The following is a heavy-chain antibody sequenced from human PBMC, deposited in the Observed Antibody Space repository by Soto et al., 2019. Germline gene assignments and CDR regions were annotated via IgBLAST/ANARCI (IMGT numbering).Heavy chain of an antibody. J-gene: IGHJ5*02. CDR1: GFTFYTHW. CDR2: TKPDGSEK. D-gene: IGHD1-1*01. V-gene: IGHV3-7*01. Sequence: RSLSCVASGFTFYTHWMSWVRQAQGKGLEWVAHTKPDGSEKYYVDSARGRFTISRDNARNSLYLQMNSLRADDTALYYCVAWGTSTSNPWGQGTLVTVSS. CDR3: VAWGTSTSNP.